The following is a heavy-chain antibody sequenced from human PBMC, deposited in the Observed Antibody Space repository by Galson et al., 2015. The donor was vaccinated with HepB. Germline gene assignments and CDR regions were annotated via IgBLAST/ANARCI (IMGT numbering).Heavy chain of an antibody. CDR2: IKSKTDGGTT. CDR1: GFAFGDYA. CDR3: AKFKPIYYDSSGYEAKPGKGHRAQTSRYYFDY. V-gene: IGHV3-15*01. D-gene: IGHD3-22*01. J-gene: IGHJ4*02. Sequence: LRLSCAASGFAFGDYAMSWLRQAPGKGLEWVGRIKSKTDGGTTDYAAPVKGRFTISRDNSKNTLYLQMNSLRAEDTAVYYCAKFKPIYYDSSGYEAKPGKGHRAQTSRYYFDYWGQGTLVTVSS.